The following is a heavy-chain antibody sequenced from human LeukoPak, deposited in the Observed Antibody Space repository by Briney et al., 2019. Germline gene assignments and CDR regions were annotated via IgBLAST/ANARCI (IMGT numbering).Heavy chain of an antibody. J-gene: IGHJ3*02. Sequence: GGSLRLSCAASGFTFSSYAMSWVRQAPGKGLEWVSAISGSGGSTYYADSVKGRFTISRDNSKNTLYLQMNSLRAEDTAVYYCARDRLGTYAFDIWGQGTMVTVSS. CDR3: ARDRLGTYAFDI. V-gene: IGHV3-23*01. CDR2: ISGSGGST. D-gene: IGHD3-16*01. CDR1: GFTFSSYA.